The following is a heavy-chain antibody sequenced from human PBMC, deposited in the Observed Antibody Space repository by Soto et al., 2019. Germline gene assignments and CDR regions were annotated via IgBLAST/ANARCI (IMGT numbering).Heavy chain of an antibody. CDR1: GGSFSGYY. V-gene: IGHV4-34*01. J-gene: IGHJ6*03. D-gene: IGHD4-17*01. CDR2: INHSGST. CDR3: ARGGGVLYGDYFYYYYYMDV. Sequence: SETLSLTCAVYGGSFSGYYWSWIRRPPGKGLEWIGEINHSGSTNYNPSLKSRVTISVDTSKNQFSLKLSSVTAADTAVYYCARGGGVLYGDYFYYYYYMDVWGKGTTVTVSS.